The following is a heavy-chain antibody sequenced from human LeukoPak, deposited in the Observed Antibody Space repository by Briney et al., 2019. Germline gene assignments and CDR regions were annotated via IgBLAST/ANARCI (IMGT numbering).Heavy chain of an antibody. D-gene: IGHD6-19*01. Sequence: SETLSLTCHVSGGYITTYYRSWIQQPPARRLEWIEYAYYSGTNDYNPSPRSRLTISADAAANQFSLTLSSVTAAYTAIYYCATLNIESSSGWFFRSWGQGTLVSVSS. V-gene: IGHV4-59*01. CDR2: AYYSGTN. CDR1: GGYITTYY. J-gene: IGHJ5*02. CDR3: ATLNIESSSGWFFRS.